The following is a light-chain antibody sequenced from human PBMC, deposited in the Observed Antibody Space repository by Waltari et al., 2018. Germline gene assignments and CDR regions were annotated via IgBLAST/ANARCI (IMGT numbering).Light chain of an antibody. J-gene: IGLJ2*01. V-gene: IGLV3-10*01. Sequence: YQQKSGQAPVLIIYDDNKRPSGIPERFYGSSSGTIATLTISGAQGEDEADYYCYSTDSTGNDVVFGGGNKLTVL. CDR3: YSTDSTGNDVV. CDR2: DDN.